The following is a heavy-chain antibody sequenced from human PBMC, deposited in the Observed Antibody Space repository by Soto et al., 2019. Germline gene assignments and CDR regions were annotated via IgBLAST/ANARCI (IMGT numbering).Heavy chain of an antibody. CDR1: GGSISSYY. V-gene: IGHV4-59*08. D-gene: IGHD3-10*01. CDR3: ARRYGSGFDY. CDR2: IYYSGST. Sequence: PSEXLSLTCTVSGGSISSYYWSWIRQPPGKGLEWIGYIYYSGSTNYNPSLKSRVTISVDTSKNQFSLKLSSVTAADTAVYYCARRYGSGFDYWGQGTLVTVSS. J-gene: IGHJ4*02.